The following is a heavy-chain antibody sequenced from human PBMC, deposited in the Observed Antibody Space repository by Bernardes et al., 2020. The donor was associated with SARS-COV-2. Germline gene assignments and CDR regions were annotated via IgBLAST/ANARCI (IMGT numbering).Heavy chain of an antibody. D-gene: IGHD6-13*01. CDR3: ARRYSTNWAHDC. Sequence: GGSLRLSCAASGFTVSSSYMSWVRKAPGKGLEWVSVIYRGGQTYYADSVKGRFTISRDNSKNSLYLQMNSLRAEDTAVYYCARRYSTNWAHDCWGQGTLVTVSS. CDR1: GFTVSSSY. J-gene: IGHJ4*02. CDR2: IYRGGQT. V-gene: IGHV3-66*04.